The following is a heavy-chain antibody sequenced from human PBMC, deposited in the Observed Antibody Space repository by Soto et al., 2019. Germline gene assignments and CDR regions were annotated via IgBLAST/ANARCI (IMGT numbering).Heavy chain of an antibody. CDR2: IYDSGST. CDR3: ATASHSCGSAPYYFSGPLDYYYYGMDV. CDR1: GGSISSGDYY. V-gene: IGHV4-30-4*01. Sequence: SETLSLTCTVSGGSISSGDYYWSWIRQPPGKGLEWVGYIYDSGSTYYNPSLKSRVTISVDTSKNQFSLMLSSVPAADTAVYFWATASHSCGSAPYYFSGPLDYYYYGMDVWGQGTTVTVSS. D-gene: IGHD3-10*01. J-gene: IGHJ6*02.